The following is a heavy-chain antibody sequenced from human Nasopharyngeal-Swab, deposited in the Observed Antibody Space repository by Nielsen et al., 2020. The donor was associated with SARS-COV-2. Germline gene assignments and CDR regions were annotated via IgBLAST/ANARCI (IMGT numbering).Heavy chain of an antibody. D-gene: IGHD2-2*03. V-gene: IGHV4-39*01. Sequence: TLSLTCTFSYGSISSSIYYLGWIRQPPGKWLEWIGSIYHSGSTYYNPPLKSRVTISVATSKNQFSLKLSSVTAADTAVYYCARHAGYCSSTSCYSSRGNDAFDIWGQGTMVTVSS. CDR2: IYHSGST. CDR1: YGSISSSIYY. J-gene: IGHJ3*02. CDR3: ARHAGYCSSTSCYSSRGNDAFDI.